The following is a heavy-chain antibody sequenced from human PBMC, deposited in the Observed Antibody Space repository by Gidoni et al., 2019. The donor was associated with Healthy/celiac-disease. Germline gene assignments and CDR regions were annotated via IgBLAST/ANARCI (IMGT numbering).Heavy chain of an antibody. J-gene: IGHJ5*02. CDR2: IIPIFGTA. CDR3: ARVVIAVAGTGGFDP. D-gene: IGHD6-19*01. Sequence: QVQQVQSGAEVKKPGSSVKVSCKPSGGTFSSYAISWVRQAPGQGLEWMGGIIPIFGTANYAQKFQGRVTITADESTSTAYIELSSLRSEDTAVYYCARVVIAVAGTGGFDPWGQGTLVTVSS. V-gene: IGHV1-69*01. CDR1: GGTFSSYA.